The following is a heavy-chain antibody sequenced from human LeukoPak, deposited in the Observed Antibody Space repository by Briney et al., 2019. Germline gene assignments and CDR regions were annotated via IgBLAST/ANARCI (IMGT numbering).Heavy chain of an antibody. CDR2: ISGSGGST. V-gene: IGHV3-23*01. CDR1: GFTFSSYG. CDR3: IRGGVDY. J-gene: IGHJ4*02. Sequence: GGSMRLSCAASGFTFSSYGMSWVRQAPGKGLEWVSAISGSGGSTYYADSVKGRFTISRDNSKNTLYLQMNSLRAEDTAIYYCIRGGVDYWGQGTLVTVSS.